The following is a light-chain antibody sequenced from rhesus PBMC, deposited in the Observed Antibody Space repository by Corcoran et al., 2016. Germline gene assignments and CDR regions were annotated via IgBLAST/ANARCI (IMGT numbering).Light chain of an antibody. J-gene: IGKJ2*01. V-gene: IGKV1S12*01. CDR2: AAS. CDR3: HHYYDNPYN. CDR1: QNIDTH. Sequence: DIQMTQSPSALSASVGDRVTIPCRASQNIDTHLAWYQQKPGKAPNLLIFAASSLQNGIPSRFSGSGSGTDFTPTISSLQPDDFVVYYCHHYYDNPYNFGHGTKVEIK.